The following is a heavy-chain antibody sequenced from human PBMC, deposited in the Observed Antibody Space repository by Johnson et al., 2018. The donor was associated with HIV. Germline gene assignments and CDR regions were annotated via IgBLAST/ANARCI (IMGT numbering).Heavy chain of an antibody. Sequence: VQLVESGGGLIQPVGSLRLSCAASGFTVSSNYMSWVRQAPGKGLEWVAIISYDGSVIKYADSLKGRFTISRDNSQNTLYLQMNSLRPEDTAVYYCARDRAIVVAYDAFDIWGQGTMVTVSS. CDR3: ARDRAIVVAYDAFDI. CDR1: GFTVSSNY. J-gene: IGHJ3*02. D-gene: IGHD3-22*01. CDR2: ISYDGSVI. V-gene: IGHV3-30-3*01.